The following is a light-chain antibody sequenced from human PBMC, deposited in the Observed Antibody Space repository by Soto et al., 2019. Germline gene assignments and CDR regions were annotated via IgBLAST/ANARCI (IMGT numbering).Light chain of an antibody. CDR3: QHYGTSLWT. Sequence: EIMLTQSPGTLSLSPGERATLSCRASQSVSSSFLAWYQQKPGQAPRLLIYGASSRATGIPDRFSESGFGTDFTLTISRLEPEDFAMYLCQHYGTSLWTFGQGTKLDIK. V-gene: IGKV3-20*01. CDR2: GAS. CDR1: QSVSSSF. J-gene: IGKJ1*01.